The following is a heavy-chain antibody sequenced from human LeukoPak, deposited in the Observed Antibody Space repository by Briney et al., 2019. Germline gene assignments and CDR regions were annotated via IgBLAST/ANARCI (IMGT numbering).Heavy chain of an antibody. J-gene: IGHJ4*02. Sequence: ASVKVSCKASGYTFTSYYMHWVRQAPGQGLEWMGLINPSGGSTSYAQKFQGRVTMTRDTSTSTVYMELSSLRSEDTAVYYCAREPPAGYYDILTDDYWGQGTLVTVSS. D-gene: IGHD3-9*01. CDR1: GYTFTSYY. V-gene: IGHV1-46*01. CDR3: AREPPAGYYDILTDDY. CDR2: INPSGGST.